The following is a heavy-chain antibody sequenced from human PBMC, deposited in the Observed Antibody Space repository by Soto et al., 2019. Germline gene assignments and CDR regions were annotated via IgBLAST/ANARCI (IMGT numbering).Heavy chain of an antibody. CDR2: IYYSGST. CDR3: ARERTGDPTFFDY. CDR1: GGSVSSGSYY. D-gene: IGHD1-1*01. Sequence: SETLSLTCTVSGGSVSSGSYYWSWIRQPPGKGLEWIGYIYYSGSTNYNPSLKSRVTISVDTSKNQFSLKLSSLTAADTAVYYCARERTGDPTFFDYWGQGALVTVSS. V-gene: IGHV4-61*01. J-gene: IGHJ4*02.